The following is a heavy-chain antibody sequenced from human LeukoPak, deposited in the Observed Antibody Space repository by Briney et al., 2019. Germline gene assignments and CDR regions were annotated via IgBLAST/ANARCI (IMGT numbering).Heavy chain of an antibody. V-gene: IGHV3-23*01. CDR3: AKSPAAGHY. CDR1: GNYW. J-gene: IGHJ4*02. CDR2: ISGSGGST. Sequence: KAGGSLRLSCAASGNYWMHWVRQAPGKGLEWVSAISGSGGSTYYADSVKGRFTISRDNSKNTLYLQMNSLRAEDTAVYYCAKSPAAGHYWGQGTLVTVSS. D-gene: IGHD6-13*01.